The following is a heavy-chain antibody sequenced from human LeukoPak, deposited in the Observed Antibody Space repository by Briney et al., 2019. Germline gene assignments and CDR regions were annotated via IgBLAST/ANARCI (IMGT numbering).Heavy chain of an antibody. CDR3: AREGNYDSSGYYQSPDY. CDR1: GYTFTGYY. CDR2: INPNSGGT. Sequence: GASVKVSCKASGYTFTGYYMHWVRQAPGQGLEWMGWINPNSGGTNYAQKFQGRVTMTRDTSISTAHMELSRLRSDDTAVYYCAREGNYDSSGYYQSPDYWGQGTLVTVSS. V-gene: IGHV1-2*02. D-gene: IGHD3-22*01. J-gene: IGHJ4*02.